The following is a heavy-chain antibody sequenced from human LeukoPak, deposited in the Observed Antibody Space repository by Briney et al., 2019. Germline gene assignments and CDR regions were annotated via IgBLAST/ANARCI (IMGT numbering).Heavy chain of an antibody. J-gene: IGHJ4*02. Sequence: GGSLRLSCAASGFTFSSYGMHWVRQAPGKGLEWVAVISYGGSNKYYADSVKGRFTISRDNSKNTLHLQMNSLRAEDTAVYYCAKENDFVYWGQGTLVTVSS. CDR1: GFTFSSYG. CDR3: AKENDFVY. D-gene: IGHD3-3*01. CDR2: ISYGGSNK. V-gene: IGHV3-30*18.